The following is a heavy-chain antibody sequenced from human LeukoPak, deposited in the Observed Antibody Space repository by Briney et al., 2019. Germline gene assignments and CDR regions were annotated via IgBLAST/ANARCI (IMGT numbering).Heavy chain of an antibody. CDR2: VYYSGST. CDR3: ARIGSGYYNYFDF. V-gene: IGHV4-59*01. J-gene: IGHJ4*02. D-gene: IGHD3-3*01. Sequence: PSETLSLTCAVYGGSFSGYYWSWIRQPPGKGLEWIGDVYYSGSTRYNPSLTSRVTISADTSNKQFSLKMSSMTAADTAVYYCARIGSGYYNYFDFWGQGTLVIFSS. CDR1: GGSFSGYY.